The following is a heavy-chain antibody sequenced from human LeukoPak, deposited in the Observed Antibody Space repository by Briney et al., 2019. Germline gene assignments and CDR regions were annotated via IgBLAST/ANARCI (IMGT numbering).Heavy chain of an antibody. J-gene: IGHJ4*02. D-gene: IGHD3-22*01. CDR2: ISGSGGST. Sequence: GGSLRLSCAASGFTFSSYAMSWVRQAPGKGLEWVSAISGSGGSTYCADSVKGRFTISRDNSKNTLYLQLNSLRAEDTAVYYCAKKNGDSSGYYLYYFDYWGQGTLVTVSS. CDR1: GFTFSSYA. V-gene: IGHV3-23*01. CDR3: AKKNGDSSGYYLYYFDY.